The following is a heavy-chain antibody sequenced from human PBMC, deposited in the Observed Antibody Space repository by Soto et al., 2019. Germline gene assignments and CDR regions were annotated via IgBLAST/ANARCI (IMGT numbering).Heavy chain of an antibody. Sequence: PGESLKISCKGSGYSFTSYWIGWVRQMPGKVLEWMGIIYPGDSDTRYSPSFQGQVTISADRSTSTVFLQWASLKASDTAVYFCARKDKSGYFNWFDPWGQGTLVNVSS. V-gene: IGHV5-51*01. J-gene: IGHJ5*02. CDR2: IYPGDSDT. CDR3: ARKDKSGYFNWFDP. D-gene: IGHD3-22*01. CDR1: GYSFTSYW.